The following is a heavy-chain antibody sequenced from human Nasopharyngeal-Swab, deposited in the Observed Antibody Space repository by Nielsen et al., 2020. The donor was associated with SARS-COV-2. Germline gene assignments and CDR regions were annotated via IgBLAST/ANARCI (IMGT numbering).Heavy chain of an antibody. J-gene: IGHJ5*02. V-gene: IGHV3-48*01. CDR1: GFTFSSYS. CDR3: VRSPSSISPGWFDP. CDR2: ISSSSSSI. Sequence: GGSLRLSCAASGFTFSSYSMNWVRQAPGKGLEWVSKISSSSSSIYYADSVKGRFTISRDNAKNSLYLQMNSLRAEDTAVYYCVRSPSSISPGWFDPWGQGTLVTVSS. D-gene: IGHD1-14*01.